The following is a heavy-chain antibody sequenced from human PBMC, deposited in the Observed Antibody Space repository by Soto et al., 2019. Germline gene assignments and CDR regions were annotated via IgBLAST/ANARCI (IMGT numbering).Heavy chain of an antibody. V-gene: IGHV4-61*01. D-gene: IGHD5-18*01. CDR3: ARESTAMGIDY. CDR1: GGSVSSGSYY. J-gene: IGHJ4*02. Sequence: SETLSLTCTVSGGSVSSGSYYWSWIRQPPGKGLEWIGYIYYSGSTNYNPSLKSRVTISVDTSKNQFSLKLSSVTAADTAVYYCARESTAMGIDYWGQGTLVTVSS. CDR2: IYYSGST.